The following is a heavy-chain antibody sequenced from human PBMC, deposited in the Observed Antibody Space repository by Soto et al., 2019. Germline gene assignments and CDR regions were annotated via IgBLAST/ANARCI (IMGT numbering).Heavy chain of an antibody. Sequence: PSETLSLTCTVSGGSISSGGYYWSWIRQHPGKGLEWIGYIYYSGSTYYNPSLKSRVTISVDTSKNQFSLKLSSVTAADTAVYYCARDVSGYYYYYGMDVWGQGTTVTVSS. CDR3: ARDVSGYYYYYGMDV. CDR2: IYYSGST. CDR1: GGSISSGGYY. V-gene: IGHV4-31*03. J-gene: IGHJ6*02. D-gene: IGHD3-10*01.